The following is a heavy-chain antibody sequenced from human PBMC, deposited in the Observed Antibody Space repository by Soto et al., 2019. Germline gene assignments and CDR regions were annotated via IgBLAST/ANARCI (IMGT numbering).Heavy chain of an antibody. CDR2: IYSGGST. V-gene: IGHV3-66*01. D-gene: IGHD5-18*01. Sequence: GSLRLSCAASGFTVSSNYMSWVRQAPGKGLEWVSVIYSGGSTYYADSVKGRFTISRDNSKNTLYLQMNSLRAEDTAVYYCARDPGYSFGNTWGQGTLVTVSS. CDR1: GFTVSSNY. J-gene: IGHJ5*02. CDR3: ARDPGYSFGNT.